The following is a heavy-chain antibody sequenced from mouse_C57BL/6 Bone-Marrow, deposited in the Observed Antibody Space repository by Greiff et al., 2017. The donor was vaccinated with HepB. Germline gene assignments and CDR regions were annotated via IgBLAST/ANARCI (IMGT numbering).Heavy chain of an antibody. Sequence: EVMLVESGGGLVQPGESLKLSCESNEYEFPSHDMSWVRKTPEKRLELVAAINSDGGSTYYPDTMERRFIISRDNTKKTLYLQMSSLRTEDTALYYCAGRGVTTWAMDYWGQGTSVTVSS. J-gene: IGHJ4*01. CDR2: INSDGGST. V-gene: IGHV5-2*01. D-gene: IGHD2-3*01. CDR1: EYEFPSHD. CDR3: AGRGVTTWAMDY.